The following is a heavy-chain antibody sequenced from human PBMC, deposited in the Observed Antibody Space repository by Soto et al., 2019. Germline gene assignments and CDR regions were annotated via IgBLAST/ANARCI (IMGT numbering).Heavy chain of an antibody. CDR2: IYYSGST. D-gene: IGHD3-10*01. CDR1: GGSISSGGYY. V-gene: IGHV4-31*03. CDR3: ARGNYYGSGSYYPPGVLFDY. J-gene: IGHJ4*02. Sequence: PSETLSLTCTVSGGSISSGGYYWSWIRQHPGKGLEWIGYIYYSGSTYYNPSLKSRVTISVDTSKNQFSLKLSSVTAADTAVYYCARGNYYGSGSYYPPGVLFDYWGQGTLVTVS.